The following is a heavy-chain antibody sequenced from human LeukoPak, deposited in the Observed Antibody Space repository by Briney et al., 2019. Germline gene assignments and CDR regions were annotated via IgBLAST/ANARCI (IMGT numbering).Heavy chain of an antibody. CDR2: VDPNTGDT. CDR3: ARGGWGSSPYFDY. D-gene: IGHD6-6*01. CDR1: GYTFTGYN. J-gene: IGHJ4*02. V-gene: IGHV1-2*02. Sequence: ASVKVSCKTSGYTFTGYNMHWVRQAPGQGLEWTGSVDPNTGDTNYPQNLQGRVTMTRDTSISTAYMELSSLRYDDTAVYYCARGGWGSSPYFDYWGQGTLVTVSS.